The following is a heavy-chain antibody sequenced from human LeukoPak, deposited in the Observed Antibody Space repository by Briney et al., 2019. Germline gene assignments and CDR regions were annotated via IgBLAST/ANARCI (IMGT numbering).Heavy chain of an antibody. Sequence: PSETLSFTCAVYGGSFSGYYWSWIRQPPGKGLEWIGEINHSGSTNYNPSLKSRVTISVDTSKNQFSLKLSSVTAADTAVYYCARGGDYYGSGSYFRPPIYNRFDPWGQGTLVTVSA. V-gene: IGHV4-34*01. D-gene: IGHD3-10*01. CDR1: GGSFSGYY. CDR3: ARGGDYYGSGSYFRPPIYNRFDP. J-gene: IGHJ5*02. CDR2: INHSGST.